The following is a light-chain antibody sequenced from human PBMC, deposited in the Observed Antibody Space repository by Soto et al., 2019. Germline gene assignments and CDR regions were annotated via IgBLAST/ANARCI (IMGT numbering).Light chain of an antibody. V-gene: IGKV3-11*01. CDR3: HQRSSWPLT. J-gene: IGKJ4*01. CDR1: QSVCSN. CDR2: DSS. Sequence: EIVLTQSAASLSLYPGERANLXCRASQSVCSNFDWYQQKPGQPPRLLIYDSSHMANVSPPRFGCSGSVTDFTRTISNREPEDFAVYYCHQRSSWPLTFGGGTKVDIK.